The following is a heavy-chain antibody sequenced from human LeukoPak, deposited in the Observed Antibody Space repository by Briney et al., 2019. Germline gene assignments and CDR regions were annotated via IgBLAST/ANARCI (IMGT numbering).Heavy chain of an antibody. CDR1: GFTFSSCA. D-gene: IGHD3-22*01. CDR3: AKGDYYESSGPFDY. V-gene: IGHV3-23*01. CDR2: ISGSGGST. J-gene: IGHJ4*02. Sequence: GGSLRLSCAASGFTFSSCAMSWVRQAPGKGLEWVSAISGSGGSTYYADSVKGRFTISRDNSKNTLYLQMNSLRAEDTAVFYCAKGDYYESSGPFDYWGQGTLVTVSS.